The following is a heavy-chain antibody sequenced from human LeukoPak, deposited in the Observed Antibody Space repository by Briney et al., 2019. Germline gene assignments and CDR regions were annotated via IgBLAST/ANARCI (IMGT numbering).Heavy chain of an antibody. V-gene: IGHV4-59*08. CDR1: GAPISIYY. Sequence: KPSETLPLTCPAPGAPISIYYWGWIRQPPGKGLGWIGNINSGGITNYNPSLNSRFTISVDTSKNQFCLKLSSVTAADTAVYYCARVGCTNGVCYPRRRYFDYWGQGTLVTVSS. CDR2: INSGGIT. D-gene: IGHD2-8*01. J-gene: IGHJ4*02. CDR3: ARVGCTNGVCYPRRRYFDY.